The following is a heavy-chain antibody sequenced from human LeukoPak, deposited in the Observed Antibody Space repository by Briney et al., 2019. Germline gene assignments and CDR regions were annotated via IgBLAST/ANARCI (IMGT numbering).Heavy chain of an antibody. J-gene: IGHJ4*02. CDR2: IYYSGST. Sequence: SETLSLTCTVSGGSISSYYWSWIRQPPGKGLEWIGYIYYSGSTNYNPSLKSRVTISVDTSKNQLSLKLSSVTAADTAVYYCARDAGEYSSGWFDYWGQGTLVTVSS. CDR1: GGSISSYY. D-gene: IGHD6-19*01. CDR3: ARDAGEYSSGWFDY. V-gene: IGHV4-59*01.